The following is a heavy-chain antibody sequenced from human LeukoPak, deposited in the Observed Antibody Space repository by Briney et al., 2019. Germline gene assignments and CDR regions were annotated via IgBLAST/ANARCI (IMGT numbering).Heavy chain of an antibody. D-gene: IGHD3-9*01. CDR1: GGTFSSYA. Sequence: ASVKVSCKASGGTFSSYAISWVRQAPGQGLEWMGWISAYNGNTNYAQKLQGRVTMTTDTSTSTAYMELRSLRSDDTAVYYCARVSTGYYIVPDYWGQGTLVTVSS. J-gene: IGHJ4*02. CDR3: ARVSTGYYIVPDY. V-gene: IGHV1-18*01. CDR2: ISAYNGNT.